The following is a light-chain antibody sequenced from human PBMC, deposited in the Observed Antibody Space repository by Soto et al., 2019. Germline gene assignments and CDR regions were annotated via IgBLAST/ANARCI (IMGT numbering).Light chain of an antibody. CDR2: GAS. CDR3: QHFGSSPST. J-gene: IGKJ5*01. CDR1: QSIRSNY. V-gene: IGKV3-20*01. Sequence: EIVLTQSPGTLSLSPGERATLSCRASQSIRSNYLAWYRQKPGQAPRLLIYGASTRATGIPDRFSGSGSGTAFPPITRRLEPKDLAVYYGQHFGSSPSTFGQGTRLEIK.